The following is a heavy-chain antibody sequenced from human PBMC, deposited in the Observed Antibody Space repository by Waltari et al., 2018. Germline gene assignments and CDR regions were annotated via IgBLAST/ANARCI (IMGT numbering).Heavy chain of an antibody. Sequence: EVRLVESGGGLVQPGGSLRLTCAASGFDFANSGMSWVRQAPGKGLECVSSISGSGGTTYYADSVKGRFTMSKDNSKNTLFLQMNSLRVDDTADYYCAKSSGSYYEVFDYWGRGTLVTVSS. CDR2: ISGSGGTT. CDR3: AKSSGSYYEVFDY. D-gene: IGHD1-26*01. V-gene: IGHV3-23*04. J-gene: IGHJ4*02. CDR1: GFDFANSG.